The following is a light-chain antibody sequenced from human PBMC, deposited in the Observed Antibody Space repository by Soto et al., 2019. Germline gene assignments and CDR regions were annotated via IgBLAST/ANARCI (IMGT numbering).Light chain of an antibody. Sequence: QSALTQPPSASGSPGQSVTISCTGTSSDVGGYNYVSWYQQHPGKAPKLMIYEVSKRPSGVPDRFSGSKSGNTASLTVSWLQAEDEADYYCQSYDTSLGGLGWVFGGGTKLTVL. J-gene: IGLJ3*02. V-gene: IGLV2-8*01. CDR2: EVS. CDR1: SSDVGGYNY. CDR3: QSYDTSLGGLGWV.